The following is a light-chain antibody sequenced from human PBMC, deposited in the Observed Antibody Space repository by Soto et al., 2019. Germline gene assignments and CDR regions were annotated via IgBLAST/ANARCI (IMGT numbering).Light chain of an antibody. V-gene: IGLV2-14*01. Sequence: QSVLTQPASVSGSPGQSITISCTGTSSDVGGYKYVSWYQQDPGKAPKLMIYEVSNRPSGVSTRFSGSKSGNTASLTISGLQAEDEADYYCSSYTSSGTGGYFFGTGTKLTVL. CDR3: SSYTSSGTGGYF. CDR1: SSDVGGYKY. J-gene: IGLJ1*01. CDR2: EVS.